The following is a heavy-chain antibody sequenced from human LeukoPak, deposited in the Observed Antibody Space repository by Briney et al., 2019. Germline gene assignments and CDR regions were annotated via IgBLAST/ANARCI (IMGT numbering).Heavy chain of an antibody. CDR3: ARDPTDDSSGYYWAVYY. CDR2: ISSSSSTI. D-gene: IGHD3-22*01. Sequence: QPGGSLRLSCAASGFTFSSYEMNWVRQAPGKGLEWVSYISSSSSTIYYADSVKGRFTISRDNARNSLYLQMNSLRDEDTTVYYCARDPTDDSSGYYWAVYYWGQGTLVTVSS. J-gene: IGHJ4*02. V-gene: IGHV3-48*03. CDR1: GFTFSSYE.